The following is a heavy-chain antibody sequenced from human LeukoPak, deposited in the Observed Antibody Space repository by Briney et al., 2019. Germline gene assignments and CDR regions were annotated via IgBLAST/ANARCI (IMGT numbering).Heavy chain of an antibody. D-gene: IGHD2-2*01. V-gene: IGHV3-21*01. CDR1: GFTFSSYS. CDR3: ARDVRNCSSTSCQYYFDY. Sequence: GGSLRLSCAASGFTFSSYSMNWVRQAPGKGLEWVSSISSSSSYIYYADSVKGRFTISRDNAKNSLYLQMSSLRAEDTAVYYCARDVRNCSSTSCQYYFDYWGQGTLVTVSS. J-gene: IGHJ4*02. CDR2: ISSSSSYI.